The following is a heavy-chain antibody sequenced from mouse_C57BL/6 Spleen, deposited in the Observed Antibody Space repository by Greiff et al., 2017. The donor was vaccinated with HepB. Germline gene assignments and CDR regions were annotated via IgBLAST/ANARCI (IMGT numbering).Heavy chain of an antibody. CDR3: ALHYYGSSPFAY. Sequence: VQLVESGPELVKPGASVKISCKASGYAFSSSWMNWVKQRPGKGLEWIGRIYPGDGDTNYNGKFKGKATLTADKSSSTAYMQLSSLTSEDSAVYFCALHYYGSSPFAYWGQGTLVTVSA. CDR1: GYAFSSSW. J-gene: IGHJ3*01. D-gene: IGHD1-1*01. CDR2: IYPGDGDT. V-gene: IGHV1-82*01.